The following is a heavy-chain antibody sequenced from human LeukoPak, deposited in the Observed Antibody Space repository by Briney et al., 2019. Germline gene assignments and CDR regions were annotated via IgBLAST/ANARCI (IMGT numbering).Heavy chain of an antibody. Sequence: GGSLRLSCAASGFTLSSYAMSWVRQGPGKGLEWVSAISGSGGSTYYADSVKGRFTISRDNSKNTLYLQMNSLRAEDTAVYYCAKDSVGATGYWGQGTLVTVSS. J-gene: IGHJ4*02. CDR2: ISGSGGST. D-gene: IGHD1-26*01. CDR3: AKDSVGATGY. CDR1: GFTLSSYA. V-gene: IGHV3-23*01.